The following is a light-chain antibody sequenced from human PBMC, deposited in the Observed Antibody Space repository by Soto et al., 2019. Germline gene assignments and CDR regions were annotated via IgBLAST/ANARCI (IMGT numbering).Light chain of an antibody. Sequence: EIVLTQSPGTLSLSPGERATLSCRASQSVSSSSLAWYQQRRGQAPRLLIHGASSRATGIPDRFSGSGSGTDFTLTISRLETEDFEVYYCQQYGSSPRTFGQGTKVDI. CDR1: QSVSSSS. V-gene: IGKV3-20*01. J-gene: IGKJ1*01. CDR2: GAS. CDR3: QQYGSSPRT.